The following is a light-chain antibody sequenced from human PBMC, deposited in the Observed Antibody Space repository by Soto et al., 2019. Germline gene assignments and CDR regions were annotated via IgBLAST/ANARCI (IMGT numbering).Light chain of an antibody. V-gene: IGLV2-14*03. CDR2: DVS. J-gene: IGLJ2*01. Sequence: QSALTQPASVSRSPGQSITISCTGTSSDVGGYNYVSWYQQHPGKVPKLMIYDVSNRPSGVSNRFSGSKSGNTASLTISGLQAEDEADYYCSSYTSSSTVIFGGGTQLTVL. CDR1: SSDVGGYNY. CDR3: SSYTSSSTVI.